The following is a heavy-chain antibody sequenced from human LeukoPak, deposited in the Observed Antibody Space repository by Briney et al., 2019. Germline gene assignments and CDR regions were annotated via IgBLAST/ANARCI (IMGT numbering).Heavy chain of an antibody. D-gene: IGHD3-22*01. J-gene: IGHJ4*02. CDR1: GFTFSSYG. CDR2: ISGSGGST. CDR3: ATLVVVGRWPKIH. V-gene: IGHV3-23*01. Sequence: GGSLRLSCAASGFTFSSYGMSWVRQAPGKGLEWVSAISGSGGSTYYADSVKGRFTISRDNSKNTLYLQMNSLRAEDTAVYYCATLVVVGRWPKIHWGQGTLVTVSS.